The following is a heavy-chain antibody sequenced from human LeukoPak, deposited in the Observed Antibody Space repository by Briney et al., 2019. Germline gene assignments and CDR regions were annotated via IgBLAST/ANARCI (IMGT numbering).Heavy chain of an antibody. CDR1: GGSISSYY. J-gene: IGHJ5*02. CDR2: IYYSGYT. V-gene: IGHV4-59*01. D-gene: IGHD1-26*01. CDR3: ARGGNYWPQWWFDP. Sequence: PSETLSLTCTVSGGSISSYYWSWIRQPPGKGLEWIGYIYYSGYTNYNPSLKSRVTMSLDASKNQFSLELNSVTPADTAVYYCARGGNYWPQWWFDPWGRGTLVSVSS.